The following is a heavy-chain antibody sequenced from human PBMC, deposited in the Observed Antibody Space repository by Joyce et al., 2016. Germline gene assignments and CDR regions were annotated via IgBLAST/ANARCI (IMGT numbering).Heavy chain of an antibody. D-gene: IGHD3-10*01. J-gene: IGHJ4*02. CDR3: ATVRDYYGSGSQPLDY. CDR1: GFTFSSYW. V-gene: IGHV3-7*01. CDR2: IKQDGSEK. Sequence: CAASGFTFSSYWMSWVRQAPGKGLEWVANIKQDGSEKYYVDSVKGRFTISRDNAKNSLYLQMNSLRAEDTAVYYCATVRDYYGSGSQPLDYWGQGTLVTVSS.